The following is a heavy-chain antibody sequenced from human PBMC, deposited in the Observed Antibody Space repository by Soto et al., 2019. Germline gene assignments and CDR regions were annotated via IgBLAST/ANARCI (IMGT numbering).Heavy chain of an antibody. CDR3: AHERGLTGTDNYYYYYYMDV. CDR2: IYWDDDK. V-gene: IGHV2-5*02. J-gene: IGHJ6*03. Sequence: SGPTLVNPTQTLTLTCTFSGFSLSTSGVGVGWIRQPPGKALEWLALIYWDDDKRYSPSLKSRLTITKDTSKNQVVLTMTNMDPGDTATYYCAHERGLTGTDNYYYYYYMDVWGKGTTVTVSS. CDR1: GFSLSTSGVG. D-gene: IGHD1-7*01.